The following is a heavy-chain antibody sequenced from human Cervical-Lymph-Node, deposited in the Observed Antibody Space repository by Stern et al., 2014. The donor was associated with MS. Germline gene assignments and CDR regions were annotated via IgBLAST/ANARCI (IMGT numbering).Heavy chain of an antibody. D-gene: IGHD3-16*01. CDR3: ARGDREVGHFDGGYNHYGIDD. CDR1: GGTFSSNA. V-gene: IGHV1-69*01. J-gene: IGHJ6*02. Sequence: QEQLVESGAQVNKPGSSVKVSCKASGGTFSSNALSWVRQAPGQGLEWMGAIIPLFGTPNYAEKFQDRITITADRSTSTVYMELRSLRSEDTAKYYGARGDREVGHFDGGYNHYGIDDRGHGTTVIVSS. CDR2: IIPLFGTP.